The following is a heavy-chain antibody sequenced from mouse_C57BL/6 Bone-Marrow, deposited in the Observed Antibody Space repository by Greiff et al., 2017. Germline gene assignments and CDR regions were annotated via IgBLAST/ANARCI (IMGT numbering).Heavy chain of an antibody. D-gene: IGHD1-1*02. J-gene: IGHJ4*01. V-gene: IGHV1-61*01. CDR2: IYPSDSET. Sequence: QVQLQQPGAELVRPGSSVKLSCKASGYTFTSYWMDWVKQRPGQGLEWIGNIYPSDSETNYHQQFKDNATSTVAKSSSTAYMQLSRLASEDSAGYYCARGGDYAMDYWGQGTSVTVSS. CDR3: ARGGDYAMDY. CDR1: GYTFTSYW.